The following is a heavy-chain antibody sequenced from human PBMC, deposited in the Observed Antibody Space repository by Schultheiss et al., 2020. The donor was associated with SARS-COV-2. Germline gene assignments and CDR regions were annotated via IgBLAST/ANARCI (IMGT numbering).Heavy chain of an antibody. CDR1: GGTFSSYA. J-gene: IGHJ4*02. V-gene: IGHV1-69*05. Sequence: SVKVSCKASGGTFSSYAISWVRQAPGQGLEWMGGIIPIFGTANYAQKFQGRVTMTTDTSTSTAYMELSSLRSEDTAVYYCARDPSLGWLRLGLDYWGQGTLVTVSS. CDR2: IIPIFGTA. D-gene: IGHD5-12*01. CDR3: ARDPSLGWLRLGLDY.